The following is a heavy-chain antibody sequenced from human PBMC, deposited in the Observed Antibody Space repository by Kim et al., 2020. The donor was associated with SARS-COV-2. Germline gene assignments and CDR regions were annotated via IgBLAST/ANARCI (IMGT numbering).Heavy chain of an antibody. V-gene: IGHV3-21*01. CDR3: ARAAVLYDILTGYYEGGSIDY. Sequence: GGSLRLPCAASGFTFSSYSMNWVRQAPGKGLEWVSSISSSSSYIYYADSVKGRFTISRDNAKNSLYLQMNSLRAEDTAVYYCARAAVLYDILTGYYEGGSIDYWGQGTLVTVSS. D-gene: IGHD3-9*01. CDR1: GFTFSSYS. J-gene: IGHJ4*02. CDR2: ISSSSSYI.